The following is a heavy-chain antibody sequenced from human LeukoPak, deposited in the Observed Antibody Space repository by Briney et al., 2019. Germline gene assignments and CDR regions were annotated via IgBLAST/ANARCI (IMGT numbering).Heavy chain of an antibody. V-gene: IGHV5-51*04. J-gene: IGHJ4*02. Sequence: GESLKISCKGSGYSFTSYWIGWVRQMPGKGLEWMGIIYPGDSDTRYSPSFQGQVTISADKPIGTAYLQWSSLKASDTAMYYCARIEQQLDGDFDYWGQGTLVTVSS. CDR2: IYPGDSDT. CDR1: GYSFTSYW. CDR3: ARIEQQLDGDFDY. D-gene: IGHD6-13*01.